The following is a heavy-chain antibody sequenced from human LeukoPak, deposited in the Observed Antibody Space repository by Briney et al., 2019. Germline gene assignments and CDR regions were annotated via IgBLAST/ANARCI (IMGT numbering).Heavy chain of an antibody. CDR3: ASTQYGDYPTSYWYFDL. V-gene: IGHV4-59*01. CDR1: GGSLSSYY. J-gene: IGHJ2*01. CDR2: IYYSGST. D-gene: IGHD4-17*01. Sequence: SETLSLTCTVSGGSLSSYYWSWIRQPPGKGLEWIGYIYYSGSTNYNPSLKSRVTISVDTSKNQFSLKLSSVTAEDTAVYYCASTQYGDYPTSYWYFDLWGRGTLVTVSS.